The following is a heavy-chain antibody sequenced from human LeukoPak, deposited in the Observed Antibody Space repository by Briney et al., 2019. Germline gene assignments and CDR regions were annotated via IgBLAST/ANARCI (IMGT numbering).Heavy chain of an antibody. CDR3: ARVDVYSNYAEPGVDY. CDR1: GFTFSSYS. Sequence: GSLRLSCAASGFTFSSYSMNWVRQAPGKGLEWVSYISSSSSTIYYADSVKGRFTISRDNAKNSLYLQMNSLRAEDTAVYYCARVDVYSNYAEPGVDYWGQGTLVTVSS. D-gene: IGHD4-11*01. CDR2: ISSSSSTI. J-gene: IGHJ4*02. V-gene: IGHV3-48*01.